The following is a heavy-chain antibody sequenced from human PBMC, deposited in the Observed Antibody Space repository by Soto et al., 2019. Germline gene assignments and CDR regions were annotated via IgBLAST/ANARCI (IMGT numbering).Heavy chain of an antibody. D-gene: IGHD3-9*01. J-gene: IGHJ2*01. CDR2: INDRGSI. Sequence: QVQLQQRGAGPLRPLETLSLTCGVSGGSFSGYYWAWIRQSPGKGLEWIGEINDRGSINYNPSLKSRVSISVDTSKNHYSLNLRSVPAADTAVYYCARESHDILTGPPWVWYFDLWGRGTLVTVSS. CDR1: GGSFSGYY. V-gene: IGHV4-34*01. CDR3: ARESHDILTGPPWVWYFDL.